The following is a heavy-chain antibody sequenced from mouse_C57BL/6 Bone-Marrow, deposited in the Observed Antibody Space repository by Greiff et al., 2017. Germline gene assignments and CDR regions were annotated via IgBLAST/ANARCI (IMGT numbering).Heavy chain of an antibody. CDR1: GFSLTSYG. J-gene: IGHJ3*01. Sequence: VNVVESGPGLVAPSQSLSITCTVSGFSLTSYGVDWVRQSPGKGLEWLGVIWGVGSTNYNSALKSRLSISKDNSKSQVFLKMNSLQTDDTAMYYCASGKGYVWFAYWGQGTLVTVSA. D-gene: IGHD2-2*01. CDR2: IWGVGST. V-gene: IGHV2-6*01. CDR3: ASGKGYVWFAY.